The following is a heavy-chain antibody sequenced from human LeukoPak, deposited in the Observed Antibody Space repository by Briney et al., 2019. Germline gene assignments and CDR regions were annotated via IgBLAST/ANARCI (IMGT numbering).Heavy chain of an antibody. D-gene: IGHD6-13*01. CDR1: GYTSSDYA. CDR3: AKDLCSSWLADFYSHGMDL. J-gene: IGHJ6*02. CDR2: ISYDGRIK. V-gene: IGHV3-30*18. Sequence: GGSLRLSCAASGYTSSDYAVHWVRQAPGKGLEWVAVISYDGRIKYYADSVKGRFTIARDNFKNTLYLHMNSLRPEATALYYCAKDLCSSWLADFYSHGMDLWGQGTTVTVSS.